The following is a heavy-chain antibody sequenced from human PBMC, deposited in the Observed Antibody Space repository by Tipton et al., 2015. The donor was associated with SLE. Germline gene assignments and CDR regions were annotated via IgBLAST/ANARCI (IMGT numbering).Heavy chain of an antibody. V-gene: IGHV4-59*11. CDR1: GDSISGHY. CDR3: ARVPGLERSFSFYYYMDV. D-gene: IGHD1-1*01. Sequence: LRLSCTVSGDSISGHYRSWIRQPPGKGLEWIGDIYDSGRTNYNPSLRSRVAMSVDTSRNQFSLKLSSVTAADSAMYYCARVPGLERSFSFYYYMDVWGKGTTVTVSS. CDR2: IYDSGRT. J-gene: IGHJ6*03.